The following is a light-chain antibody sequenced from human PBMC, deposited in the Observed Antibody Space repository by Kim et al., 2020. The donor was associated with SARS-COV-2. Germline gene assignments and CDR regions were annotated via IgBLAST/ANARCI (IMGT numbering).Light chain of an antibody. J-gene: IGKJ4*01. CDR3: QHHSSWPLT. Sequence: LSPGERATLSIRASQSISGYLAWFQQKPGQAPRLLIYGVSNRATGIPARFSGGGSGTDFTLTISSLEPEDFALYYCQHHSSWPLTFGGGTKVDIK. CDR2: GVS. V-gene: IGKV3-11*01. CDR1: QSISGY.